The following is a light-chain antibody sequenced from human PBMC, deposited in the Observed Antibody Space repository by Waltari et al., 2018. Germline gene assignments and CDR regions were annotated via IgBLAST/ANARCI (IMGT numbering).Light chain of an antibody. CDR2: DDS. J-gene: IGLJ2*01. V-gene: IGLV3-21*02. CDR1: NIGSKS. Sequence: SYVLTPPPSVSVAPGHTDRTTCGGNNIGSKSVHWYQQKPGQAPVLVVYDDSDRPSGIPGRFSGSNSGNTATLTISRVEAGDEADYYCQVWDSSSDVVFGGGTKLTVL. CDR3: QVWDSSSDVV.